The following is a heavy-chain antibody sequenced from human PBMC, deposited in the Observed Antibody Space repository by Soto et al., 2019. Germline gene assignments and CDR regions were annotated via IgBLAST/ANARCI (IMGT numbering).Heavy chain of an antibody. Sequence: GESLKISCKASGYSSANFWIGWVRQMPGKGLEWMGFIHLGGSETRYVPSFQDQVTISAAKSINTAYLQWSSLRASDTAMFYCARHDGVWGQGTTVTVSS. CDR2: IHLGGSET. CDR1: GYSSANFW. J-gene: IGHJ6*02. CDR3: ARHDGV. V-gene: IGHV5-51*01.